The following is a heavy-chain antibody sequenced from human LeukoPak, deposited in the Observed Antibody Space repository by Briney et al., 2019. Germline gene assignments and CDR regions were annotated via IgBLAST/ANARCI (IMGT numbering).Heavy chain of an antibody. CDR1: GGSISSSSYY. CDR3: ARRWDIVVVPAAMRVYNWFDP. D-gene: IGHD2-2*01. V-gene: IGHV4-39*07. CDR2: MYSSGST. J-gene: IGHJ5*02. Sequence: PSETLSLTCTVSGGSISSSSYYWGWIRQPPGKGLEWIGSMYSSGSTYYNPSLKSRVTISVDTSKNQFSLKLSSVTAADTAVYYCARRWDIVVVPAAMRVYNWFDPWGQGTLVTVSS.